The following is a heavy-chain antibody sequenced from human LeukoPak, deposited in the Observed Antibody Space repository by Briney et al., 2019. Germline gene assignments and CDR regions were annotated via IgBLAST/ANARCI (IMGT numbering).Heavy chain of an antibody. Sequence: GGSLRLSCAASGFTFSDYYMSWLRQAPGKGLEWVSYISSSGSTIYYADSVKGRFTISRDNAKNSLYLQMNSLRAEDTAVYYCARAITYYYDSSGYGFDYWGQGTLVTVSS. J-gene: IGHJ4*02. CDR1: GFTFSDYY. CDR3: ARAITYYYDSSGYGFDY. CDR2: ISSSGSTI. V-gene: IGHV3-11*04. D-gene: IGHD3-22*01.